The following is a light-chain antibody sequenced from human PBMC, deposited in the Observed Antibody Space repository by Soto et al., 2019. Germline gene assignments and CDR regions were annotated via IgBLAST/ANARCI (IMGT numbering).Light chain of an antibody. CDR1: QSVSSSY. J-gene: IGKJ1*01. Sequence: EIVLTQSPGTLSLSPGERATLSCRASQSVSSSYLAWYQQKPGQAPRLLIYDAYNRAAGTPGRFSGSGSGTGFTLTISSLEPEDFATYYCKHYNSYSEAFGQGTKVDIK. CDR3: KHYNSYSEA. V-gene: IGKV3-20*01. CDR2: DAY.